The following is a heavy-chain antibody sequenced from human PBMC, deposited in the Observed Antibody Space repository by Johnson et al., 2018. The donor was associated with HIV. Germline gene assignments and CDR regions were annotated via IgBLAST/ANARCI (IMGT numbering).Heavy chain of an antibody. CDR2: IYSGGST. CDR1: GFTFDDYA. CDR3: ARDSAVTITFDI. D-gene: IGHD4-17*01. Sequence: VQLVESGGGFVQPGRSLRLSCAASGFTFDDYAMHWFRHAPGKGLVWVSGIYSGGSTYYADSEKGRFTISRDNSKNSLYLQMSSLRAEDTAVYYGARDSAVTITFDIWGQGTMVTVSS. J-gene: IGHJ3*02. V-gene: IGHV3-23*04.